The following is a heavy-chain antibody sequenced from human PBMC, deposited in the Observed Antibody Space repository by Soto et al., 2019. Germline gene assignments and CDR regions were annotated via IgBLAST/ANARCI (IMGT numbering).Heavy chain of an antibody. J-gene: IGHJ6*03. Sequence: PSETLSLTCTVSGGSISSGGYYWSWIRQHPGKGLEWIGYIYYSESTYYNPSLKSRVTISVDTSKNQFSLKLSSVTAADTAVYYCARSGNYYYYYMDGWGKGTTVTVSS. D-gene: IGHD1-26*01. CDR1: GGSISSGGYY. CDR2: IYYSEST. CDR3: ARSGNYYYYYMDG. V-gene: IGHV4-31*03.